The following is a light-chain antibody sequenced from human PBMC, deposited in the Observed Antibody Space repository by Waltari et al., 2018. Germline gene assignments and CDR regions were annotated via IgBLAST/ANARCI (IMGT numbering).Light chain of an antibody. CDR2: EVD. CDR1: SSDIGRYAL. V-gene: IGLV2-23*02. CDR3: SSYTYGGPWV. J-gene: IGLJ2*01. Sequence: SALPQPASVSASPGQSITISCTGSSSDIGRYALVAVYQQPPGKAPHPLIYEVDKRPSGVFYRFSGSKSGNAASLTVSGLQPEDEGHYFCSSYTYGGPWVFGGGTLLTVL.